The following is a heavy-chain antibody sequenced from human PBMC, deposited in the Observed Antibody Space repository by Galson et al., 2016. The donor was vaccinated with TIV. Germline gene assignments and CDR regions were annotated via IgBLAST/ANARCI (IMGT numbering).Heavy chain of an antibody. Sequence: ETLSLTCTVSGGSINSYYWSWIRQPPGRGLEWIGDIYYSGSTTYNPSLKGRVTLSVDRSKNPFSLKLSSVTAADTAVYYCARDETALVTFDFHYYYMDVWGKGAMVAVSS. CDR2: IYYSGST. V-gene: IGHV4-59*01. CDR3: ARDETALVTFDFHYYYMDV. J-gene: IGHJ6*03. CDR1: GGSINSYY. D-gene: IGHD2-21*02.